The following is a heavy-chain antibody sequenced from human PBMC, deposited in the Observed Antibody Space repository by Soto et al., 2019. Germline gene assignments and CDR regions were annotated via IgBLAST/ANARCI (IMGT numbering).Heavy chain of an antibody. CDR1: GFTFSSYA. CDR2: ISGSDGST. J-gene: IGHJ4*02. CDR3: ARRSSSWYFDY. D-gene: IGHD6-13*01. Sequence: EVQLLESGGGLVQPGGSLRLSCAASGFTFSSYAMNWVRQAPGKGLEWVSDISGSDGSTYYADSVKGRFTISKDNSKNTLNLQMNSLRAEDTAVYYCARRSSSWYFDYWGQGTLVTVSS. V-gene: IGHV3-23*01.